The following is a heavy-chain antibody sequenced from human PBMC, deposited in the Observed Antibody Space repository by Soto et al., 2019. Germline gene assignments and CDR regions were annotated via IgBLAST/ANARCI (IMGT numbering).Heavy chain of an antibody. CDR1: GFTFSNAW. CDR3: TIALTYSSSWYRYYYYGMDV. Sequence: PGGSLRLSCAASGFTFSNAWMNWVRQAPGKGLEWVGRIKSKTDGGTTDYAAPVKGRFTISRDDSKNTLYLQMNSLKTEDTAVYYCTIALTYSSSWYRYYYYGMDVWGQGTTVTVSS. D-gene: IGHD6-13*01. J-gene: IGHJ6*02. V-gene: IGHV3-15*07. CDR2: IKSKTDGGTT.